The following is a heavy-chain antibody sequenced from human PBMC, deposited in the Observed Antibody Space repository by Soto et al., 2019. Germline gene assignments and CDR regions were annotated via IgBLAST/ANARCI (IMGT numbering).Heavy chain of an antibody. CDR2: VNQSGST. Sequence: SETLSLTCDVYGGSFSGYYWSWVRQPPGKGLEWIGEVNQSGSTNYNPSLKSRVTISVDTSKNQFSLKLTSVTAADTAVYYCARGTWETRFDPWGQGTLVTVSS. D-gene: IGHD1-26*01. J-gene: IGHJ5*02. CDR3: ARGTWETRFDP. V-gene: IGHV4-34*01. CDR1: GGSFSGYY.